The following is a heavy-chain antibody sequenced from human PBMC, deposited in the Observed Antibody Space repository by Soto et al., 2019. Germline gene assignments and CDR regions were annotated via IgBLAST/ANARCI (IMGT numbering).Heavy chain of an antibody. D-gene: IGHD2-15*01. J-gene: IGHJ4*02. CDR1: GFTLDNYA. Sequence: EVHLLVSGGGLVQPGGSLRLSCAASGFTLDNYAMTWVRQAPGKGLEWVSAISGTDGSTYYADTVKGRFTISRDNSKNTLYLQMNSLRAEDTSIYYCAKVRICSGGDGYCIDYWGQGSLVTVSS. V-gene: IGHV3-23*01. CDR2: ISGTDGST. CDR3: AKVRICSGGDGYCIDY.